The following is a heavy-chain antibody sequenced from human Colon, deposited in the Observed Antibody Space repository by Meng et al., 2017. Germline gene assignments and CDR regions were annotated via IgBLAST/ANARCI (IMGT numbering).Heavy chain of an antibody. CDR3: ARGPFRGVMMS. V-gene: IGHV4-34*01. CDR2: INHGGIT. J-gene: IGHJ5*02. D-gene: IGHD3-10*01. Sequence: QVQLQESGPGLLKPSETLSLTCAVYGGSFSGYYCNWIRQPPGKGLEWIGEINHGGITNYNPSLKSRITISVDTSQKQFSLKLTSVTAADTAVYYCARGPFRGVMMSWGQGTLVTVSS. CDR1: GGSFSGYY.